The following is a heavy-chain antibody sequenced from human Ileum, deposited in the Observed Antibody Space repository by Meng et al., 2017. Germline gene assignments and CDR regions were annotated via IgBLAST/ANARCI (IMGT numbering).Heavy chain of an antibody. CDR2: INAGNGNI. Sequence: QVQLVQSGTEVKKVGAPVKVSCTASGYTFRNYPLHWVRQAPGQRPEWMGWINAGNGNIKISQKFQGRITITSDTSATAYMELSSLRSEDTAVYFCARENDNWNYFDYWGQGSLVTVS. D-gene: IGHD1-1*01. CDR1: GYTFRNYP. J-gene: IGHJ4*02. V-gene: IGHV1-3*01. CDR3: ARENDNWNYFDY.